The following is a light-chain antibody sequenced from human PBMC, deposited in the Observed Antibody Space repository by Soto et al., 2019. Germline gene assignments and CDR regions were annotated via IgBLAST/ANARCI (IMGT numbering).Light chain of an antibody. CDR2: SAS. J-gene: IGKJ1*01. CDR1: QSISSSY. CDR3: HHFGSLPET. V-gene: IGKV3-20*01. Sequence: EIVLTQSPGTLSLSPGEGAALSCRTSQSISSSYLAWYQQKPGRAPMLLFYSASSRATGIPDRFSGSGSGTDFTLTISRLEPEDFAVYYCHHFGSLPETFGQGTNVEI.